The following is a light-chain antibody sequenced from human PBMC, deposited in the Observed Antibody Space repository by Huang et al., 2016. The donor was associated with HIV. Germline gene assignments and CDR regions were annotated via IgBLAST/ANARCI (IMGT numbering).Light chain of an antibody. CDR1: QDIRSY. J-gene: IGKJ4*01. Sequence: IQLTQSPSSLSASVGDRVTITCRASQDIRSYLAWYQQKSGKAPKLLIYGASTLQSGVPSRFSGSGSGTEYSLTISSLQPEDFATYYCQQLSTSLTFGGGTKVEMK. CDR3: QQLSTSLT. CDR2: GAS. V-gene: IGKV1-9*01.